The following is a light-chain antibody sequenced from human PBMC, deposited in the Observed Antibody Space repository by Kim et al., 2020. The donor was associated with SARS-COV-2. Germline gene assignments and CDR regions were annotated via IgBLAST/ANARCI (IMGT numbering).Light chain of an antibody. CDR3: AAWDDSLSGPV. CDR2: SNN. CDR1: SSNIGSNY. J-gene: IGLJ3*02. Sequence: ELTQPPSASGTPGQRVTISCSGSSSNIGSNYVYWYQQLPGTAPKLLIYSNNQRPSGVPDRFSGSKSGTLASLAISGLRSEDEADYYCAAWDDSLSGPVFGGGTQLTVL. V-gene: IGLV1-47*02.